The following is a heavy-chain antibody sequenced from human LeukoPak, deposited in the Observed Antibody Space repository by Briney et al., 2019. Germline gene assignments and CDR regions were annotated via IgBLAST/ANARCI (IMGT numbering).Heavy chain of an antibody. Sequence: GRSLRLSCAAPGFTFSSYAMHWGRQAPGKGVEWVAVISYDGSNKYYADSVKGRFTISRDNSKNTLYLQMNSLRAEDTAVYYCASGYYYGSGDFYYGMDVWGQGTTVTVSS. CDR3: ASGYYYGSGDFYYGMDV. D-gene: IGHD3-10*01. J-gene: IGHJ6*02. CDR2: ISYDGSNK. V-gene: IGHV3-30-3*01. CDR1: GFTFSSYA.